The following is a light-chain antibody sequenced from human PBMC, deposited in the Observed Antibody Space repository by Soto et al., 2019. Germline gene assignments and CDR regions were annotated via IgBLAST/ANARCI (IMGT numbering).Light chain of an antibody. CDR1: QGISSY. V-gene: IGKV1-8*01. Sequence: IRMTQSPSSLSASTGDRVTITCRASQGISSYLAWYQQKPGKAPKLLIYAASTLQSGVPSRFSGSGPGTDFSLTISRLQSEDFATYYFRQYYSSPFTFGPRAKVDIK. J-gene: IGKJ3*01. CDR3: RQYYSSPFT. CDR2: AAS.